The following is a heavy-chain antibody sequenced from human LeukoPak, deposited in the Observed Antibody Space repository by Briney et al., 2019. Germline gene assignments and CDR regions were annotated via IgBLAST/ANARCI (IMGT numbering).Heavy chain of an antibody. V-gene: IGHV3-23*01. Sequence: GGSLRLSCAASGFTFSTYDMSWVRQAPGKGLEWVSAISGSGTSTYYADSVKGRFTISRDNSKKTLYLQMNSLRAEDTAVYYCAALKYVACWGQGTLVTVSS. CDR3: AALKYVAC. CDR2: ISGSGTST. J-gene: IGHJ4*02. D-gene: IGHD2-2*01. CDR1: GFTFSTYD.